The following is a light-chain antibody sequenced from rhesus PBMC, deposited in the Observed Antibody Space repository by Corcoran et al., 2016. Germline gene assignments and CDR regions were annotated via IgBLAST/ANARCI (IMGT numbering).Light chain of an antibody. Sequence: DIQMTQSPSSLSASVGDTVTITCRASQGISSYLAWYQQKPGKAPKLLSYKASTLQSGVPSRFSGSGSGTDFTLSISSQQPEDVDTYYCQQHNSYPLTFGGGTKVEIK. CDR1: QGISSY. J-gene: IGKJ4*01. V-gene: IGKV1-25*01. CDR2: KAS. CDR3: QQHNSYPLT.